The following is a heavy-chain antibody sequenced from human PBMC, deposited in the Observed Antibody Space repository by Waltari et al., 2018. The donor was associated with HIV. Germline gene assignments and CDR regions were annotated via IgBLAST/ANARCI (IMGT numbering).Heavy chain of an antibody. Sequence: QVKLQESGPGLVKPSQTLSLTCTVSGGSISSGSYYWSRVRQPAGKGLQWIGRIYSRGSTNYNPSLKSRVTISADTSKNQFSLKLNSVTAADTAVYFCARDSSDYYYGLDVWGQGTTVTVSS. CDR2: IYSRGST. J-gene: IGHJ6*02. V-gene: IGHV4-61*02. CDR1: GGSISSGSYY. D-gene: IGHD6-6*01. CDR3: ARDSSDYYYGLDV.